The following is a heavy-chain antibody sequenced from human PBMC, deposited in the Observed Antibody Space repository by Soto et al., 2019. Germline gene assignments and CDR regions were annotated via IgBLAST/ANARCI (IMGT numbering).Heavy chain of an antibody. CDR3: ARSPVLRFLEWFMGGMDV. CDR1: GYTFTSYY. D-gene: IGHD3-3*01. Sequence: ASVKVSCKASGYTFTSYYMHWVRQAPGQGLEWMGIINPSGGSTSYAQKFQGRVTMTRDTSTSTVYMELSSLRSEDTAVYYCARSPVLRFLEWFMGGMDVWGQGTTVTVS. J-gene: IGHJ6*02. CDR2: INPSGGST. V-gene: IGHV1-46*01.